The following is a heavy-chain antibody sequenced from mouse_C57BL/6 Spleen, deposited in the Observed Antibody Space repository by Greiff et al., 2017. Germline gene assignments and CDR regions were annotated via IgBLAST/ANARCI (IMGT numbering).Heavy chain of an antibody. CDR1: GYTFTSYW. D-gene: IGHD3-1*01. CDR2: IYPSDSYT. CDR3: AVLLGAMDC. J-gene: IGHJ4*01. Sequence: QVQLQQPGAELVMPGASVKLSCKASGYTFTSYWMHWVKQRPGQGLEWIGEIYPSDSYTNYNQKFKGKSTLTVDKSSSTAYMQFGSLTSEVSAVCYCAVLLGAMDCWGQATSVSVSS. V-gene: IGHV1-69*01.